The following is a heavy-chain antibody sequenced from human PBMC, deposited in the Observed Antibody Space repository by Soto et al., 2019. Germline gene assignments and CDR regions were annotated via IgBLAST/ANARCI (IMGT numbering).Heavy chain of an antibody. Sequence: PGGSLRLSCAASGFTFSSYGMHWVRQASGKGLEWVAVISYDGSNKYYADSVKGRFTISRDNSKNTLYLQMNSLRAEDTAVYYCANGDSEPLPITMVRGVKGPDAFDIWGQGTMVTVSS. CDR3: ANGDSEPLPITMVRGVKGPDAFDI. V-gene: IGHV3-30*18. CDR2: ISYDGSNK. J-gene: IGHJ3*02. CDR1: GFTFSSYG. D-gene: IGHD3-10*01.